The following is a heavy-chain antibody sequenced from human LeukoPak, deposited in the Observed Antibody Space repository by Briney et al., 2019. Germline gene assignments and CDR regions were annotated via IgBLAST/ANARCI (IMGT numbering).Heavy chain of an antibody. CDR2: ISGSGDST. J-gene: IGHJ4*02. CDR1: GFTFSRFA. D-gene: IGHD6-19*01. Sequence: GGSLRLSCAASGFTFSRFAMSWVRQAPGKGLEWVSGISGSGDSTYYADSVKGRFTISRDNSKNTLYLQMNGLRAEDTAVYYCARSPSSGCPEDYWGQGTLVTVSS. CDR3: ARSPSSGCPEDY. V-gene: IGHV3-23*01.